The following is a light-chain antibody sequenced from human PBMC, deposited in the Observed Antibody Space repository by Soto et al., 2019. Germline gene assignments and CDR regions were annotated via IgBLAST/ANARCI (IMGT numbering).Light chain of an antibody. CDR1: QSVSSN. J-gene: IGKJ1*01. CDR3: QQYNNWPPWT. Sequence: EIVMTQSPATLSVSPGERATLSCRASQSVSSNLAWYQQKPGQAPRLLIYGASTRATGIPARFSGSVSGTEFTLTISSMQSADFAVYYWQQYNNWPPWTFGQGTKVEIK. V-gene: IGKV3-15*01. CDR2: GAS.